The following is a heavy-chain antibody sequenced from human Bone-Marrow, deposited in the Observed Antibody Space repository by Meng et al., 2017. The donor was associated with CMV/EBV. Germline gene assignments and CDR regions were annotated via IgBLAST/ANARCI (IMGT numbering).Heavy chain of an antibody. CDR3: AKGGDPPGGY. CDR2: IRYDGSNK. V-gene: IGHV3-30*02. CDR1: GFTFSSYG. J-gene: IGHJ4*02. Sequence: GESLKISCAASGFTFSSYGMHWVRQAPGKGLEWVAFIRYDGSNKYYADSVKGRFTISRDNSKNTLYLQMNSLRAEDTAVYYCAKGGDPPGGYWGQGTRVTVYS. D-gene: IGHD1-26*01.